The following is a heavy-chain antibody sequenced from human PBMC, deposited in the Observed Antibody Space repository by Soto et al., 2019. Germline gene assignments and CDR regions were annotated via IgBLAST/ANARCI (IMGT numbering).Heavy chain of an antibody. CDR2: INHRGSA. CDR3: ARTDIVTTNCFDP. J-gene: IGHJ5*02. CDR1: GESFIGYY. V-gene: IGHV4-34*02. Sequence: QVHLQQWGAGLLKPSETLSLTCAVYGESFIGYYWTWIRQPPGKGLEWIGEINHRGSANYNPSLKSRVTISVDTSNNQFSLKLSSVTAADTSVYFCARTDIVTTNCFDPWGQVTLVTVSS. D-gene: IGHD5-12*01.